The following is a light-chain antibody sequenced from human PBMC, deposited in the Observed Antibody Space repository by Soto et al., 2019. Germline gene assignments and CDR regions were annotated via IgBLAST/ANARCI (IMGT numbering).Light chain of an antibody. J-gene: IGKJ1*01. CDR3: QQYSRNSR. CDR1: QSISSW. Sequence: TIDYRASQSISSWLAWYQQKPGKAPKLLIYDASSLGTGVPSRFSGSGSGTEFTLTITSLQPDDFATYYCQQYSRNSRFGPVTKVDIK. CDR2: DAS. V-gene: IGKV1-5*01.